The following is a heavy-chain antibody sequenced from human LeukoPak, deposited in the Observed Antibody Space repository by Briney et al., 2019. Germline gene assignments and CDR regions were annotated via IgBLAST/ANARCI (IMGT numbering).Heavy chain of an antibody. CDR2: VSGSGAAT. CDR1: GFTFSSYA. J-gene: IGHJ4*02. Sequence: GGSLRLSCAASGFTFSSYAVSWVRQTPGKGLEWVSAVSGSGAATYYADSVKGRFTISRDNSKNTLYLQMNSLRAEDTAVYYCAKDRALSGWELHFDYWGQGTLVTVSS. V-gene: IGHV3-23*01. CDR3: AKDRALSGWELHFDY. D-gene: IGHD1-26*01.